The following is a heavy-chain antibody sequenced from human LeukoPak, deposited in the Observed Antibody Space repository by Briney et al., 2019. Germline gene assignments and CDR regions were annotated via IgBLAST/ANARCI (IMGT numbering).Heavy chain of an antibody. CDR3: ARVRIIYDTLTGYVKSNWYFDL. V-gene: IGHV1-8*02. CDR1: GYTFTSYG. Sequence: GASVKVSCKASGYTFTSYGISWVRQAPGQGLEWMGWISAYNGNTGYAQKFQGRVTMTRNTSISTAYMELSSLRSEDTAVYYCARVRIIYDTLTGYVKSNWYFDLWGRGTLVTVPS. CDR2: ISAYNGNT. D-gene: IGHD3-9*01. J-gene: IGHJ2*01.